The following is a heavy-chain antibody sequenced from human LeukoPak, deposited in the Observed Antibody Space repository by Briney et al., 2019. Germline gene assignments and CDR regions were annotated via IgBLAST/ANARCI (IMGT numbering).Heavy chain of an antibody. V-gene: IGHV3-43D*03. J-gene: IGHJ4*02. CDR2: ISWDGGST. Sequence: GGSLRLSCAASGFTFDDYAMHWVRQAPGKGLEWVSLISWDGGSTYYAHSVKGRFTISRDNSKNSLYLQMNSLRAEDTALYYCAKDSSYDYGGNYGGLNFDYWGQGTLVTVSS. D-gene: IGHD4-23*01. CDR3: AKDSSYDYGGNYGGLNFDY. CDR1: GFTFDDYA.